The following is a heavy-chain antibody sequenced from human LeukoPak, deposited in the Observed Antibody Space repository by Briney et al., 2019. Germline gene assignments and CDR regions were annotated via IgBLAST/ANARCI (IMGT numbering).Heavy chain of an antibody. CDR3: ARDIDDILTGYRKYYFDY. V-gene: IGHV3-20*04. CDR1: GFTFDEYG. D-gene: IGHD3-9*01. Sequence: VGSLRLSCAASGFTFDEYGMRWGGQAPGKGLEWVSGINWNGGSTDYADSVKGRFTISRDNAKNSLYLQMNSLRAEDTALYYCARDIDDILTGYRKYYFDYWGQGTLVTVSS. J-gene: IGHJ4*02. CDR2: INWNGGST.